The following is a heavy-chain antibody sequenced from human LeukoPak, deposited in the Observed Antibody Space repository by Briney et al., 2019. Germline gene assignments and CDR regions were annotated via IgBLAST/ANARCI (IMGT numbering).Heavy chain of an antibody. CDR3: ARHRGDFDY. V-gene: IGHV4-34*01. CDR2: INHSGST. Sequence: SETLSLTCAVYGGSFSGYYWSWIRKPPGKGLEWIGEINHSGSTNYNPSLKSRVTISVDTSKNQFSLKLSSVTAADTAVYYCARHRGDFDYWGQGTLVTVSS. CDR1: GGSFSGYY. J-gene: IGHJ4*02.